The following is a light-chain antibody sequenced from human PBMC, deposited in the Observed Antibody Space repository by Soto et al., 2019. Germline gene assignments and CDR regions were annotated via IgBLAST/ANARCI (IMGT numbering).Light chain of an antibody. CDR3: QQYGSSPWT. CDR2: GAS. Sequence: VLTQCQGTLSVSPVERASLSCRASQSASSSYLAWYQQKPGQAPRLLIYGASTRATGIPDGFSGSGSGTDFTLTISGLEPQDFAVYYCQQYGSSPWTFGQGTKVDIK. J-gene: IGKJ1*01. CDR1: QSASSSY. V-gene: IGKV3-20*01.